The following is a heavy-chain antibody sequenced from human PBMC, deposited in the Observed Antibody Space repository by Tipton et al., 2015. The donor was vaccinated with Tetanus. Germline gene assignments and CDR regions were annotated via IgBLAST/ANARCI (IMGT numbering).Heavy chain of an antibody. CDR1: GYNFTTYW. Sequence: MQLVQSGAEVKKPGESLKISCEGSGYNFTTYWIGWVRQMPGKGLEWMGIIYPGDSDTRYSPSFQGQVTISAEKSITSAHLEWSSLKASDTAMYYCARFFGSGWPIDYWGQGTLVTVSS. J-gene: IGHJ4*02. V-gene: IGHV5-51*01. CDR2: IYPGDSDT. CDR3: ARFFGSGWPIDY. D-gene: IGHD6-19*01.